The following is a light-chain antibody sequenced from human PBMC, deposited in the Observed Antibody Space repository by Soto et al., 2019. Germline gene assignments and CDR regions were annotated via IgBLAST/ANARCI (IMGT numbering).Light chain of an antibody. V-gene: IGLV2-14*01. Sequence: QSVLTQPAPVSGSPGQSITISCTGTSSEVGGYNYVSWYQQHPGKANKLMIYDVSNRPSGVSNRLSGSKSGNTDSLTFSGLQAEDEADYYCSSYTSSSTPVVFGGGTKVTVL. J-gene: IGLJ2*01. CDR2: DVS. CDR3: SSYTSSSTPVV. CDR1: SSEVGGYNY.